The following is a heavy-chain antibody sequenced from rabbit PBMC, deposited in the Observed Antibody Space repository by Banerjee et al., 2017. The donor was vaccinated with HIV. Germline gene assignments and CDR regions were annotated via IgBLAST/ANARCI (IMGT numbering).Heavy chain of an antibody. Sequence: QSLEESGGDLVKPGASLTLTCTASGFTLSSYWMYWVRQTPGKGLEWIACIYTGTSGSTVYATWAKGRFTISRTSSTTVSLQMTSLTAADTATYFCARDLIGDPDLYFDLWGQGTLVPS. CDR2: IYTGTSGST. CDR1: GFTLSSYW. D-gene: IGHD2-1*01. J-gene: IGHJ4*01. CDR3: ARDLIGDPDLYFDL. V-gene: IGHV1S40*01.